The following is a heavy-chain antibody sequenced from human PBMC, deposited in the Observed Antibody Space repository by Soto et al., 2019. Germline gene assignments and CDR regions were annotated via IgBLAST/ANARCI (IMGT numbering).Heavy chain of an antibody. V-gene: IGHV1-69*06. Sequence: QVQLEQSGAEVKKPGSSVKVSCKASGGTLSDHGVAWLRQAPGQGLEWMGGTIPVFNTAKYAQKFQGRVTVTADKFTNIAYMELSSLRSEDTAFYFCARGVYGSGNYYTGPSAFDXWXXGXMXIVXS. D-gene: IGHD3-10*01. CDR2: TIPVFNTA. CDR3: ARGVYGSGNYYTGPSAFDX. CDR1: GGTLSDHG. J-gene: IGHJ3*01.